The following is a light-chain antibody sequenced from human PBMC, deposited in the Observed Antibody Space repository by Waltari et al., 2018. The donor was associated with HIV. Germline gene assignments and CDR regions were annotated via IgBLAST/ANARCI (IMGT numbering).Light chain of an antibody. Sequence: QSALTQPASVSGSRGQSITISCTGTSSDVGKYNLVSWHQQHPGKAPKLIIYEVSNRPSVVSSRFSGSKSGNTASLAIAGLQAEYEADYYCTSYTSTTSVIFGGGTRLTV. CDR3: TSYTSTTSVI. CDR2: EVS. V-gene: IGLV2-14*02. CDR1: SSDVGKYNL. J-gene: IGLJ2*01.